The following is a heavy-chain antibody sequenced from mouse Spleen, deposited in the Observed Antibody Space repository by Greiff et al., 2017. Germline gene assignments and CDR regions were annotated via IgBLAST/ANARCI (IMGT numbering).Heavy chain of an antibody. CDR1: GYTFTDYN. D-gene: IGHD1-1*01. Sequence: EVKLMESGPELVKPGASVKIPCKASGYTFTDYNMDWVKQSHGKSLEWIGDINPNNGGTIYNQKFKGKATLTVDKSSSTAYMELRSLTSEDTAVYYCARGDTTVVSHFDYWGQGTTLTVSS. V-gene: IGHV1-18*01. CDR3: ARGDTTVVSHFDY. J-gene: IGHJ2*01. CDR2: INPNNGGT.